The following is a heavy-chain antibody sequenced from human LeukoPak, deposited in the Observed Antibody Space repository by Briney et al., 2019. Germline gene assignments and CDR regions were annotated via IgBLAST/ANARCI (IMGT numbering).Heavy chain of an antibody. D-gene: IGHD3-10*01. CDR2: ISRDGGST. Sequence: PGGSLRLSCAASGFTFDDYAMHWVRQAPGKGLEWVSLISRDGGSTYYADSVKGRFTISRDNSKNSLYLQMNSLRTEDTALYYCAKDISDAITMVWGDIRGYWGQGTLVTVSS. CDR3: AKDISDAITMVWGDIRGY. J-gene: IGHJ4*02. CDR1: GFTFDDYA. V-gene: IGHV3-43*02.